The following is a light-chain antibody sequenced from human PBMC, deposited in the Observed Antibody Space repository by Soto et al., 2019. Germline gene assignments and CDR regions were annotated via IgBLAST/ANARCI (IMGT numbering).Light chain of an antibody. CDR1: SSDVGRYNY. Sequence: QSALTQPPSASGSPGQSVIISSTGTSSDVGRYNYVSWYQQHPGKVPKLMIYEVTKRPSGVPDRFSGSKSGNTASLTVSGLQAEDEADYYCSSYAGSGGIFGGGTKLTVL. J-gene: IGLJ2*01. CDR3: SSYAGSGGI. CDR2: EVT. V-gene: IGLV2-8*01.